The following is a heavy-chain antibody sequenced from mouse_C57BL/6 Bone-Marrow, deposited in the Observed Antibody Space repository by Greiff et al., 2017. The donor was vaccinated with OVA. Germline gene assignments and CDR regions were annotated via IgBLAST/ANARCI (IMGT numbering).Heavy chain of an antibody. J-gene: IGHJ4*01. CDR3: TREGGLRRRGYAVDY. V-gene: IGHV1-5*01. CDR2: IYPGNSDT. CDR1: GYTFTSYW. Sequence: EVQLQQSGTVLARPGASVKMSCKTSGYTFTSYWMHWVKQRPGPGLEWIGAIYPGNSDTSYHPKFKGKAKLTAVTSASTAYMELSSLTNEDAAVYDCTREGGLRRRGYAVDYWGQGTSVTVSS. D-gene: IGHD2-4*01.